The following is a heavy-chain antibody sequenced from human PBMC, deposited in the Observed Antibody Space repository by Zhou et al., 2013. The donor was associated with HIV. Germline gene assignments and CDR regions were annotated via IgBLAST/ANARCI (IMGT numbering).Heavy chain of an antibody. CDR3: ARVHVDTAMVPDYYYMDV. CDR2: IIPRFGTT. V-gene: IGHV1-69*05. CDR1: GGTFISYA. D-gene: IGHD5-18*01. J-gene: IGHJ6*03. Sequence: QVQVVQSGAEVKKPGSSVKVSCEASGGTFISYAISWVRQAPGQGLQWMGGIIPRFGTTNYAQKFQGRVTITTDESTSTAYMELSSLRSEDTAVYYCARVHVDTAMVPDYYYMDVWGKGTTVTVSS.